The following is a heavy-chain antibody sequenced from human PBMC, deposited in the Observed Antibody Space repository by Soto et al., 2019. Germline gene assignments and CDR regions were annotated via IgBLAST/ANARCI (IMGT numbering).Heavy chain of an antibody. D-gene: IGHD5-12*01. CDR2: IYYSGST. Sequence: SETLSLTCTVSGGSISSYYWSWIRQPPGKGLEWIGYIYYSGSTNRGSTNYNPSLKSRVTISEDTSKNQFSLRMTSVTAADTAVYYCARRYTGYDYDAFDIWGQGTMVTVSS. J-gene: IGHJ3*02. CDR1: GGSISSYY. CDR3: ARRYTGYDYDAFDI. V-gene: IGHV4-59*01.